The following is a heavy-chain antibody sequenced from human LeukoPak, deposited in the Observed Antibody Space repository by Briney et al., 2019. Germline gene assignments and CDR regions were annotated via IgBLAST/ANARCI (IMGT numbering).Heavy chain of an antibody. V-gene: IGHV4-34*01. Sequence: SETLSLTCAVYGGSFSGCYWSWIRQPPGKGLEWIGEINHSGSTNYNPSLKSRVTISVDTSKNQFSLKLSSVTAADTAVYYCARGLRITMVRGVSFPDYWGQGTLVTVSS. CDR2: INHSGST. CDR3: ARGLRITMVRGVSFPDY. CDR1: GGSFSGCY. J-gene: IGHJ4*02. D-gene: IGHD3-10*01.